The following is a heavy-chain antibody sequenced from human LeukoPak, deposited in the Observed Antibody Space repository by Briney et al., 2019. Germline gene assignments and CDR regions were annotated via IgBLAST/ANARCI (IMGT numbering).Heavy chain of an antibody. CDR1: GGSISSYY. CDR2: IYYSGST. V-gene: IGHV4-59*08. J-gene: IGHJ6*02. Sequence: SSETLSLTCTVSGGSISSYYWSWIRQPPGKGLEWIGYIYYSGSTNYNPSLKSRVTISVDTSKNQFSLKLSSVTAADTAVYYCARLLRYSNYYYYGMDVWGRGTTVTVSS. D-gene: IGHD4-11*01. CDR3: ARLLRYSNYYYYGMDV.